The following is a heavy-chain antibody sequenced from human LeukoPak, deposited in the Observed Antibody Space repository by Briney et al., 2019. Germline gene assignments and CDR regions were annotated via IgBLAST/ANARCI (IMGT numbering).Heavy chain of an antibody. CDR3: ARDWEDCSGGSCYSVAYYYMDV. CDR2: INHSGST. V-gene: IGHV4-34*01. J-gene: IGHJ6*03. CDR1: GGSFSGYY. D-gene: IGHD2-15*01. Sequence: SETLSLTCAVYGGSFSGYYWSWIRQPPGKGLEWIGEINHSGSTNYNPSLKSRVTISVDTSKNQFSLKVSSVTAADTAVYYCARDWEDCSGGSCYSVAYYYMDVWGKGTTVTISS.